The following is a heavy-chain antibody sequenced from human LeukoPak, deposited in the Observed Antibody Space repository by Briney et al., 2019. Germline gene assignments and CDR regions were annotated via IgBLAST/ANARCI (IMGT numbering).Heavy chain of an antibody. CDR2: ISTGSSTT. Sequence: GGSLRLSCAASEFAFSTYNMNWVRQASGKGLEWVSYISTGSSTTYYADSVKGRFTISRDNVENSLYLQMNSLRDEDTAVYYCARVAAGYSVNYFDYWGQGTLVTVSS. J-gene: IGHJ4*02. V-gene: IGHV3-48*02. D-gene: IGHD4-23*01. CDR1: EFAFSTYN. CDR3: ARVAAGYSVNYFDY.